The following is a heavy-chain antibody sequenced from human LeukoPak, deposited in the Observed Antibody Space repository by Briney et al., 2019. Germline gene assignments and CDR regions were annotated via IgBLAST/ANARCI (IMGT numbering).Heavy chain of an antibody. CDR1: GYTFTGYY. J-gene: IGHJ4*02. CDR3: AREAAAGRDPPDY. V-gene: IGHV1-2*02. CDR2: VNPNSGGT. Sequence: ASVKVSCKASGYTFTGYYMHWVRQAPGQGLEWMGWVNPNSGGTNYAQKFQGRVTMTRDTSISTAYMELSRLRSDDTAVYYCAREAAAGRDPPDYWGQGTLVTVSS. D-gene: IGHD6-13*01.